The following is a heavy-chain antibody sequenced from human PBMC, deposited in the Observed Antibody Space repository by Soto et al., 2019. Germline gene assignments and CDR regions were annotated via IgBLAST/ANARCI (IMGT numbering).Heavy chain of an antibody. J-gene: IGHJ5*02. CDR3: ARDSLGTETTAWLDP. CDR1: GYTFTNYG. D-gene: IGHD1-1*01. CDR2: ISAYNGVT. Sequence: QVQLVQSGAEVKKPGASVKVSCKASGYTFTNYGISWVRQAPGQGLEWMGWISAYNGVTNYAQRVQGRVTMTTDTSTTTAYMELRTLTSDDTAMYYCARDSLGTETTAWLDPWGQGTLVTVSS. V-gene: IGHV1-18*04.